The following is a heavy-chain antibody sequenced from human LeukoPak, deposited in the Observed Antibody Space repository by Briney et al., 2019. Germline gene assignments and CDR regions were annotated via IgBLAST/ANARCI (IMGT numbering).Heavy chain of an antibody. J-gene: IGHJ6*02. V-gene: IGHV4-31*03. Sequence: SETLSLTCTVSGGSISSGGYYWSWIRQHPGKGLEWIGYIYYSGSTYYNPSLKSRVTISVDTSKNQFSLKLSSVTAADTAVYYCATDTGRDQLGNIYYYYGMDVWGQGTTVTVSS. CDR3: ATDTGRDQLGNIYYYYGMDV. D-gene: IGHD2-2*01. CDR2: IYYSGST. CDR1: GGSISSGGYY.